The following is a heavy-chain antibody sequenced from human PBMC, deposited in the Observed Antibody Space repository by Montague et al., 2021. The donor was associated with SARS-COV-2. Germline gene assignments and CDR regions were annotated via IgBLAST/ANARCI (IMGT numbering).Heavy chain of an antibody. CDR3: ARRLTGLEPPFDP. CDR1: GASFSGYH. D-gene: IGHD1-1*01. V-gene: IGHV4-34*12. J-gene: IGHJ5*02. Sequence: SETLSLTCAVYGASFSGYHWTWIRQSPGRGLEWIGEVIHSGKTSYNPSLQSRLTMSVDTYKKQFSLRLSSVTAADTAVYYCARRLTGLEPPFDPWGQGTLVIVSS. CDR2: VIHSGKT.